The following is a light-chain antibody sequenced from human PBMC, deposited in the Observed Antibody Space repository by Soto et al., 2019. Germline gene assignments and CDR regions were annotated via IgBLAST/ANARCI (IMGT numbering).Light chain of an antibody. J-gene: IGKJ1*01. CDR1: QGIGND. Sequence: AIQVTQSPSSLSASVGDRVTISCRASQGIGNDLGWYQQKPGKAPKLLIYEASTLQTGVASRFSGSGSGTDFTLTISSLQPEDFANYYCIQYYVYPWTFGQGTKVEVK. CDR2: EAS. CDR3: IQYYVYPWT. V-gene: IGKV1-6*01.